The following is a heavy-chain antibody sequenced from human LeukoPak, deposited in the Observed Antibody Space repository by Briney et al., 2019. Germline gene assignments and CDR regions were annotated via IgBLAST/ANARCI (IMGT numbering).Heavy chain of an antibody. Sequence: SETLSLTCTVSGGSISSGDYYWSWIRQPPGKGLEWIGYIYYSGSTYHNPSLKSRVTISVDTSKNQSSLKLSSVTAADTAVYYCARDLLEGDGGFDYWGQGTLVTVSS. CDR1: GGSISSGDYY. CDR2: IYYSGST. J-gene: IGHJ4*02. D-gene: IGHD4-23*01. CDR3: ARDLLEGDGGFDY. V-gene: IGHV4-30-4*01.